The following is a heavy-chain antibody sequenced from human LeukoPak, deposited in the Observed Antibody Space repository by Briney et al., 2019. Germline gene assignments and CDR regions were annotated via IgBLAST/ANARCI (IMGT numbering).Heavy chain of an antibody. CDR3: ARCIVGATLDY. Sequence: GGSLRLSCAASGFTFSSYWMSWVRQAPGKGLEWVANIKQDGSEKYYVDSVKGRFTISRDNAKNSLYLQMNSLRAEDTAVYYYARCIVGATLDYWGQGTLVTVSS. D-gene: IGHD1-26*01. J-gene: IGHJ4*02. CDR2: IKQDGSEK. CDR1: GFTFSSYW. V-gene: IGHV3-7*03.